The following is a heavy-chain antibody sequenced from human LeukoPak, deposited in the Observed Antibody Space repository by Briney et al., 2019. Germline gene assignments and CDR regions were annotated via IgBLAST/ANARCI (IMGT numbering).Heavy chain of an antibody. CDR2: ISAYNGNT. CDR1: GYTFTGYY. D-gene: IGHD6-19*01. Sequence: ASVKVSCKASGYTFTGYYMHWVRQAPGQGLEWMGWISAYNGNTNYAQKLQGRVTMTTDTSTSTAYMELRSLRSDDTAVYYCARVGLRYSSGWYGDYWGQGTLVTVSS. V-gene: IGHV1-18*04. CDR3: ARVGLRYSSGWYGDY. J-gene: IGHJ4*02.